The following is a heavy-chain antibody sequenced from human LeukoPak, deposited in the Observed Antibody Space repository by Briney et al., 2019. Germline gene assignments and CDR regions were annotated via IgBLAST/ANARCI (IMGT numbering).Heavy chain of an antibody. CDR3: ARRYYYGSGSPRVRLNWFDP. CDR2: INHSGST. V-gene: IGHV4-34*01. J-gene: IGHJ5*02. D-gene: IGHD3-10*01. Sequence: SETLSLTCAVYGGSFSGYYWSWIRQPPGKGLEWIGEINHSGSTNYNPSLKSRVTISVDTSKNQFSLKLSSVTAADTAVYYCARRYYYGSGSPRVRLNWFDPWGQGTLVTVSS. CDR1: GGSFSGYY.